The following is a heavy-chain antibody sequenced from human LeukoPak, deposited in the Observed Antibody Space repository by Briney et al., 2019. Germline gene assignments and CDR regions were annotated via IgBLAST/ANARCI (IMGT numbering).Heavy chain of an antibody. D-gene: IGHD5/OR15-5a*01. CDR3: ASDQVSGVFDY. V-gene: IGHV3-11*05. J-gene: IGHJ4*02. CDR2: ISPDGSYT. Sequence: GGSLRLSCAGSGFIFSDFYINWIRQSPGKGLEWLAYISPDGSYTTYGVSVKGRFVISRDNAKNSVSLQMNSLRVEDTAVYFCASDQVSGVFDYWGQGARVTVS. CDR1: GFIFSDFY.